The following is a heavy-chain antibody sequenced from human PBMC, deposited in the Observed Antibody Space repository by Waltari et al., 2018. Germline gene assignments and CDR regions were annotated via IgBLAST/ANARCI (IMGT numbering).Heavy chain of an antibody. V-gene: IGHV4-38-2*01. Sequence: VQLQESGPGLVKPSETLSLTCAVSGYSISSGYYWGWIRQPPGKGLEWIGSIYHSGGTSYNPSLKSLVTISVDTSKNQFSLKLSSVTSADTAVYYCARRAFGPRYFDLWGRGTLVTVSS. CDR1: GYSISSGYY. CDR2: IYHSGGT. D-gene: IGHD3-10*01. J-gene: IGHJ2*01. CDR3: ARRAFGPRYFDL.